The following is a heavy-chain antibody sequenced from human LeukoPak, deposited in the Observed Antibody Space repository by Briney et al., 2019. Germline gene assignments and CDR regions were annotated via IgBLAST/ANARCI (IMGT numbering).Heavy chain of an antibody. CDR2: ISTYKGNT. Sequence: SVKVSCKGSGYTFTNYGLIWARQAPGQGLECMGWISTYKGNTNYAQKFQGRVTMTTDTSTRTGYMGMRSLRSDDTAVYYCARGGVSNSWYRTPDYWGQGTLVTVSS. CDR3: ARGGVSNSWYRTPDY. J-gene: IGHJ4*02. CDR1: GYTFTNYG. D-gene: IGHD6-13*01. V-gene: IGHV1-18*01.